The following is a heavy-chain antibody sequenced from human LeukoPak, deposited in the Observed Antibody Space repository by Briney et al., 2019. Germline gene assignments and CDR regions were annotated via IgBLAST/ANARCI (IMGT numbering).Heavy chain of an antibody. V-gene: IGHV4-59*01. CDR3: ARETHYCYGSGSLYYYYYYGMDV. CDR1: GGSISSYY. D-gene: IGHD3-10*01. Sequence: SETLSLTCTVSGGSISSYYWSWIRQPPGKGLEWIGYIYYSGGTNYNPSLKSRVTISVDTSKNQFSLKLSSVTAADTAVYYCARETHYCYGSGSLYYYYYYGMDVWGQGTTVTVSS. CDR2: IYYSGGT. J-gene: IGHJ6*02.